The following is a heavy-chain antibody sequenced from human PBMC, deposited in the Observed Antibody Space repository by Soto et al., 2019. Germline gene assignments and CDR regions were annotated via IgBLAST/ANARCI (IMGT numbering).Heavy chain of an antibody. D-gene: IGHD3-10*01. CDR3: ARGGIGMVRTFDH. J-gene: IGHJ4*02. Sequence: XGSLRLSCAASGVTVSSTYMSWVRQAPGKGLEWVSIIFSSGESFYADSVKGRFTISRDSSDNTVYLQMNSLKAEDTAVYYCARGGIGMVRTFDHWGQGTLVTVSS. CDR1: GVTVSSTY. V-gene: IGHV3-53*01. CDR2: IFSSGES.